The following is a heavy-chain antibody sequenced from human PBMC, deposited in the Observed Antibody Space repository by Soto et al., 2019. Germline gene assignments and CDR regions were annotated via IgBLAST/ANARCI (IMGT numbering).Heavy chain of an antibody. V-gene: IGHV3-48*02. CDR1: GFTFSSYS. J-gene: IGHJ4*02. D-gene: IGHD2-21*02. Sequence: VGSLRLSCAASGFTFSSYSMNWVRQAPGKGLEWVSYISSSSSTIYYADSVKGRFTISRDNAKNSLYLQMNSLRDEDTAVYYCARDRKTYCGGDCYDSHWGQGTLVTVSS. CDR3: ARDRKTYCGGDCYDSH. CDR2: ISSSSSTI.